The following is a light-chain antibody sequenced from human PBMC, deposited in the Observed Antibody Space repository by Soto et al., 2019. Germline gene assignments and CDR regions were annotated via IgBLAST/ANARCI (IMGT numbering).Light chain of an antibody. Sequence: DIQMTQSPSTLSASVGDRVTITCRASQCISSWLAWYQQKPGKAPNLLIYDASSLQSGVPSRFSGSRSGTEFTLTISSLQPDDFATYYCQQYNSFWTFGQGTRVEI. J-gene: IGKJ1*01. CDR2: DAS. V-gene: IGKV1-5*01. CDR1: QCISSW. CDR3: QQYNSFWT.